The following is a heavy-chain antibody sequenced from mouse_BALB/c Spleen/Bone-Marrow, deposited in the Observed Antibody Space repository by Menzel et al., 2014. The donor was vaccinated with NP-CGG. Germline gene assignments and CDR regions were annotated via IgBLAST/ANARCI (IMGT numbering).Heavy chain of an antibody. CDR2: IYPGDGDT. J-gene: IGHJ2*01. CDR1: GYAFSSYW. CDR3: ARRGYYYGSSYVDY. Sequence: VQLQQSGAELVRPGSSVKISCKASGYAFSSYWMNWVKQRPGPGLEWIGQIYPGDGDTNYNGKFKGKATLTADKSSSTAYMQLSSLTSEDSAVYFCARRGYYYGSSYVDYLGQGTTLTVSP. V-gene: IGHV1-80*01. D-gene: IGHD1-1*01.